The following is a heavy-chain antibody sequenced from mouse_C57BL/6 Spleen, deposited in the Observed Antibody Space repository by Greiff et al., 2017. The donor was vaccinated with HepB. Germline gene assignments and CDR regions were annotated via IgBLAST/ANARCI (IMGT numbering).Heavy chain of an antibody. CDR3: TRRIYYGSSYPSWFAY. CDR2: IDPENGDT. Sequence: VQLKESGAELVRPGASVKLSCTASGFNIKDDYMHWVKQRPEQGLEWIGWIDPENGDTEYASKFQGKATITADTSSNTAYLQRSSLTSEDTAVYYCTRRIYYGSSYPSWFAYWGQGTLVTVSA. CDR1: GFNIKDDY. V-gene: IGHV14-4*01. J-gene: IGHJ3*01. D-gene: IGHD1-1*01.